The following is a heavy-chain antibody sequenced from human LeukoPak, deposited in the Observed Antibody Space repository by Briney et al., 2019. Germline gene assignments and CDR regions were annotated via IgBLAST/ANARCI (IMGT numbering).Heavy chain of an antibody. CDR1: GFTISNYD. J-gene: IGHJ4*02. D-gene: IGHD1-26*01. CDR2: ISYDGSNK. CDR3: TRDMGGTYFDY. Sequence: GGTLRLSCAASGFTISNYDMHWVRQAPGKGLEWVALISYDGSNKYYQDSVKGRFTISRDNSNNTLYLQMNSLRAEDTAVYYCTRDMGGTYFDYWGQGTLVTVSS. V-gene: IGHV3-30*03.